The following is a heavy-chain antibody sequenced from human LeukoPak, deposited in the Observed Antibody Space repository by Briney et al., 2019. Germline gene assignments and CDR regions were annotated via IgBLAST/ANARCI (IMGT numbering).Heavy chain of an antibody. CDR2: ITGSGSST. D-gene: IGHD6-13*01. Sequence: GGSLRLSCAASGFTFSTYAMGWVRQAPGKGLEWVSGITGSGSSTYYADSVKGRFTISRDNSKNMLYLQMNSLRAEDGAVYYCAKGRLDPNLVLDYWGQGTLVTVSS. J-gene: IGHJ4*02. CDR1: GFTFSTYA. CDR3: AKGRLDPNLVLDY. V-gene: IGHV3-23*01.